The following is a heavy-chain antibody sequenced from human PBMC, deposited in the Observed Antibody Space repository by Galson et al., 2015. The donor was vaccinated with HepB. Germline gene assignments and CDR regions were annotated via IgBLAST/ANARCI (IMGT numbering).Heavy chain of an antibody. D-gene: IGHD3-3*01. Sequence: SLRLSCAASGFTFSSYGMHWVRQAPGKGLEWVAVISYDGSNKYYADSVKGRFTISRDNSKNTLYLQMNSLRAEDTAVYYCAKDGPSTYYDFWSGYYFDYWGQGTLVTVSS. CDR2: ISYDGSNK. CDR3: AKDGPSTYYDFWSGYYFDY. V-gene: IGHV3-30*18. CDR1: GFTFSSYG. J-gene: IGHJ4*02.